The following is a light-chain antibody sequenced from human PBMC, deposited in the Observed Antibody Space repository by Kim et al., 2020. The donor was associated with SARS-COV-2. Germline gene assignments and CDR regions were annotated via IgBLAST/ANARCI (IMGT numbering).Light chain of an antibody. CDR2: GSN. J-gene: IGLJ2*01. V-gene: IGLV1-47*01. CDR3: AAWDDSLKGRI. Sequence: GQRETKSCSRIGSNIGNNYVYWHPQLPVVAPKPLVSGSNQRPSGVPDRFSGSKSGASTSLAISELQSEDEANYYCAAWDDSLKGRIFGGGTKLTVL. CDR1: GSNIGNNY.